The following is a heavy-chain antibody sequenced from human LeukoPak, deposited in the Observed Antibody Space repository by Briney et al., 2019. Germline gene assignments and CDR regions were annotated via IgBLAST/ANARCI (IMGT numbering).Heavy chain of an antibody. J-gene: IGHJ3*02. D-gene: IGHD6-19*01. CDR1: GGSISSSSYY. CDR3: ARQFRRQSNTSGGVAVAGTNRSAFDI. CDR2: IYYSGST. V-gene: IGHV4-39*01. Sequence: SETLSLTCTVSGGSISSSSYYWGWIRQPPGKGLEWIGSIYYSGSTYYNPSLKSRVTISVNTSKNQFSLKLSSVTAADTAVYYCARQFRRQSNTSGGVAVAGTNRSAFDIWGQGTMVTVSS.